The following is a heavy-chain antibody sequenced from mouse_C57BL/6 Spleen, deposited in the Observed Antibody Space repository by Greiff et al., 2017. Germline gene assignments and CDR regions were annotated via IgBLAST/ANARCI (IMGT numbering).Heavy chain of an antibody. CDR3: ARQELSNYYGSSTWFAY. CDR1: GFTFSSYG. D-gene: IGHD1-1*01. CDR2: ISSGGSYT. Sequence: QLVESGGDLVKPGGSLQLSCAASGFTFSSYGMSWVRQTPDKRLEWVATISSGGSYTYYPDSVKGRFTISRANAKNTLYLQMSRLKSEDTAMYYCARQELSNYYGSSTWFAYWGQGTLVTVSA. V-gene: IGHV5-6*01. J-gene: IGHJ3*01.